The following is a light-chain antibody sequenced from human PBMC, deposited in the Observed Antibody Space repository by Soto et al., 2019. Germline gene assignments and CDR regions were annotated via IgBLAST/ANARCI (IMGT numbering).Light chain of an antibody. Sequence: QSALTQPASVSGSPGQSITISCSGVSGDVGNYNLVSWYQQYPGKAPALLIYEDDKRPSGVSNRFSGSKSDSTASLTISGLQAEYEADYYCCLYLGGTSVFGGGTQLTVL. V-gene: IGLV2-23*01. CDR1: SGDVGNYNL. CDR2: EDD. J-gene: IGLJ7*01. CDR3: CLYLGGTSV.